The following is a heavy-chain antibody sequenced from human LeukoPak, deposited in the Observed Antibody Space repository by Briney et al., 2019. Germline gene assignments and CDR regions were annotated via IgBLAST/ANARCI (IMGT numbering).Heavy chain of an antibody. CDR1: GFTFSTYA. V-gene: IGHV3-21*04. D-gene: IGHD5-18*01. CDR2: IGGSSTSL. CDR3: AKAVGGYSYGLPYY. J-gene: IGHJ4*02. Sequence: GGSLRLSCAASGFTFSTYAMNWVRQAPGEGLEWVSSIGGSSTSLYYADSLRGRYTISRDNAKNSLYLQMNSLRAEDTAVYYCAKAVGGYSYGLPYYWGQGTLVTVSS.